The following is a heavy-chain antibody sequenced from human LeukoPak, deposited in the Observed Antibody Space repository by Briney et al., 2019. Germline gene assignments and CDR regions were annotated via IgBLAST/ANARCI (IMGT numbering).Heavy chain of an antibody. CDR3: AKAGLPTTLSYYYYHYMDV. J-gene: IGHJ6*03. Sequence: GGSLRLSCAASGFTFSSYAMSWVRQAPGKGLEWVSAISGSGGSTYYADSVKGRFTISRDNSKNTLYLQMNSLRAEDTAVYYCAKAGLPTTLSYYYYHYMDVWGKGTTVTVSS. CDR1: GFTFSSYA. D-gene: IGHD1-1*01. V-gene: IGHV3-23*01. CDR2: ISGSGGST.